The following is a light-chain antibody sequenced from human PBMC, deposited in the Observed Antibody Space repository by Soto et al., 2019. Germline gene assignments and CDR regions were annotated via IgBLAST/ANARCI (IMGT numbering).Light chain of an antibody. J-gene: IGKJ1*01. CDR1: QSISNY. CDR2: AAS. V-gene: IGKV1-39*01. CDR3: QQSYNTPRT. Sequence: DIQMTQSPSSLSASVGDRVSITCRASQSISNYLNWYQQKPGKAPKVLIYAASSLQSGVPSRFSGSGSGTDFTLTISSLQHEDFETYYCQQSYNTPRTLGQGTKVDIK.